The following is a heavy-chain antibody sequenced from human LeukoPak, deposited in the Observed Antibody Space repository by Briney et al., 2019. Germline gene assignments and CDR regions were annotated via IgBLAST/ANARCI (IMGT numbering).Heavy chain of an antibody. J-gene: IGHJ4*02. Sequence: SETLSLTCSVSGASISSYYWSWIRQPPGRGMEWIGFISNSGVPTYNPSLRGRVTISLDTSKNQFSLKLNSVTAADTAVYYCVSESRQLGNWGQGALVTVSS. CDR1: GASISSYY. CDR3: VSESRQLGN. V-gene: IGHV4-59*01. CDR2: ISNSGVP. D-gene: IGHD1-1*01.